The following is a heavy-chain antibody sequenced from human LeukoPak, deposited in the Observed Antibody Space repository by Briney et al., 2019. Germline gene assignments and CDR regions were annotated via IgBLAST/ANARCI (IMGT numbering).Heavy chain of an antibody. J-gene: IGHJ3*02. Sequence: PSETLSLTCTVPGGSISGYYWSWIRQPPGKGLEWIGYIYYSGSTNYNPSLKGRLTISIDTSENQFSLKLSSVTAADTAVYYCAREYSSSSGRRAFDIWGQGTMVTVSS. CDR3: AREYSSSSGRRAFDI. CDR2: IYYSGST. CDR1: GGSISGYY. D-gene: IGHD6-6*01. V-gene: IGHV4-59*08.